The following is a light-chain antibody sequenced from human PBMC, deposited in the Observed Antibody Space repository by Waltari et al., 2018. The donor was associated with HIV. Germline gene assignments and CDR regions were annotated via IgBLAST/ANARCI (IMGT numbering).Light chain of an antibody. V-gene: IGLV1-40*01. Sequence: QSVLTQPPSVSGAPGQRVTIPCPGSSSHIGAGNDVHWYQQFPGTAPNLLIYGNSNRPSGVPDRFSGSKSGTSASLAITGLQAEDEADYYCQSYDSNLSGVFGGGTKLTVL. J-gene: IGLJ2*01. CDR2: GNS. CDR3: QSYDSNLSGV. CDR1: SSHIGAGND.